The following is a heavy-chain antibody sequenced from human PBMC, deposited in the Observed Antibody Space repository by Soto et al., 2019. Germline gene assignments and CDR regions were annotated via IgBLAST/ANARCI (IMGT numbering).Heavy chain of an antibody. Sequence: SETLSLSCAVYGGSFRGYYWSWIRQPPGKGLEWIGEISHSGSTNYNPSLKSRVTISVDTSKNQFSLKLSSVTAADTAVYYCARGLDLDYWGQGTLVTVSS. CDR3: ARGLDLDY. J-gene: IGHJ4*02. CDR2: ISHSGST. CDR1: GGSFRGYY. V-gene: IGHV4-34*01.